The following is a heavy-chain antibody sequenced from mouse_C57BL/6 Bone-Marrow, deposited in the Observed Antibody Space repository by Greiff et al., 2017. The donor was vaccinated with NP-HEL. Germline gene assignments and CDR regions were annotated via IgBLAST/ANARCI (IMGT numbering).Heavy chain of an antibody. D-gene: IGHD2-2*01. CDR3: ARKWGYQGNPYAMDY. Sequence: QVQLKESGPGLVQPSQSLSITCTVSGFSLTSYGVHWVRQSPGKGLEWLGVIWSGGSTAYNAAFISSLSISKDNSKSQVFFKMNSLQADDTAIYYCARKWGYQGNPYAMDYWGQGTSVTVSS. CDR2: IWSGGST. CDR1: GFSLTSYG. J-gene: IGHJ4*01. V-gene: IGHV2-2*01.